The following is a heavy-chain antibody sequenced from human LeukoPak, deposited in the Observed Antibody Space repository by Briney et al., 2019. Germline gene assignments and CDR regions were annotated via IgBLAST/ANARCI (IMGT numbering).Heavy chain of an antibody. CDR2: IFHTRST. D-gene: IGHD2-15*01. J-gene: IGHJ4*02. Sequence: SETLSLTCAVSGDSISNSNWWSWVRQPPGKGLEWIGYIFHTRSTNYNPSLKSRVTISVDTSKNQFSLKLSSVTAADTAEHYCAREVALGSDYWGQGTLVTVSS. CDR1: GDSISNSNW. V-gene: IGHV4-4*02. CDR3: AREVALGSDY.